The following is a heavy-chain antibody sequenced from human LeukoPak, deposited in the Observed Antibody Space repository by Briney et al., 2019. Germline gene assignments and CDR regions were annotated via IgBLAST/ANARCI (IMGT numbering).Heavy chain of an antibody. V-gene: IGHV3-21*01. Sequence: GGSLRLSCAASGFTFDDYAMNWVRQAPGKGLEWVSSISSSSSYIYYADSVKGRFTISRDNAKNSLYLQMNSLRAEDTAVYYCASLPSSDFDYWGQGTLVTVSS. CDR2: ISSSSSYI. CDR1: GFTFDDYA. J-gene: IGHJ4*02. CDR3: ASLPSSDFDY. D-gene: IGHD2-2*01.